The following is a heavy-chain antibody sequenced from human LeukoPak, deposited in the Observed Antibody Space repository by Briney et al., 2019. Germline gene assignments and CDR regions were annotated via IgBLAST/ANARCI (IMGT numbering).Heavy chain of an antibody. CDR1: GYSFTSYW. J-gene: IGHJ5*02. D-gene: IGHD3-10*01. CDR2: SYPGDSDT. CDR3: ASLYPMVPGVIYINWFDP. V-gene: IGHV5-51*01. Sequence: GESLKISCKGSGYSFTSYWIGWVRQMPGKGLECVGISYPGDSDTRYSPSFQGQVTISADKSISTAYLQWRSLKASDTDMYYCASLYPMVPGVIYINWFDPWGQGTLVTVSS.